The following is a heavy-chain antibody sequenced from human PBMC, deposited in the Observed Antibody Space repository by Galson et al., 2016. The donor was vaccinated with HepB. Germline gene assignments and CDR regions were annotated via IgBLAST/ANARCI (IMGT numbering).Heavy chain of an antibody. CDR2: ISYSGST. Sequence: TLSLTCTVSGGSISSGDYYWSWIRQHPGKGLEWIGYISYSGSTYYNPSLKSRVTISVDTSKNQFSLKLNSVTAADTAVYYCARAGSDYGDYVGWFDPWGQGTLVTVSS. J-gene: IGHJ5*02. CDR1: GGSISSGDYY. CDR3: ARAGSDYGDYVGWFDP. D-gene: IGHD4-17*01. V-gene: IGHV4-31*03.